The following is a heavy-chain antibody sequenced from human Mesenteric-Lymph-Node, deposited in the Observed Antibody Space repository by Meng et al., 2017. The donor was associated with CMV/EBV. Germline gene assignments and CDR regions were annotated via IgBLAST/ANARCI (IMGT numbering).Heavy chain of an antibody. CDR2: ISSTGSNI. CDR1: GFTFSSFS. CDR3: ARVGSGYVDY. J-gene: IGHJ4*02. Sequence: GESLKISCAVSGFTFSSFSLNWVRQAPGKGLEWISYISSTGSNINYAESVKGRFTISRDNSKNTLHLQMNSLRAEDTAVYYCARVGSGYVDYWGQGTLVTVSS. D-gene: IGHD2-15*01. V-gene: IGHV3-48*01.